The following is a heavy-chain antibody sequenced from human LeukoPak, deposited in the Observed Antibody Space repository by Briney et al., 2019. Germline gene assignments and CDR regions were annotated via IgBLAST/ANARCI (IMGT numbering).Heavy chain of an antibody. CDR1: GGSFSGYY. CDR3: ARHRFWAMRAIDI. V-gene: IGHV4-34*01. Sequence: SETLSLTCAVYGGSFSGYYWSWIRQPPGKGLEWIGEINHSGSTNYNPSLKSRVTITVDTSKNQFSLKLSSVTAADMAVYYCARHRFWAMRAIDIWCQGTMVTVS. CDR2: INHSGST. D-gene: IGHD3-16*01. J-gene: IGHJ3*02.